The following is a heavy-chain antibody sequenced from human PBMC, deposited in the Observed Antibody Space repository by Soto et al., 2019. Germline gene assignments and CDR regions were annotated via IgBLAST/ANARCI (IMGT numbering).Heavy chain of an antibody. CDR3: TREGYKYGRPANFDS. CDR1: GGTFSMHP. Sequence: QVQLVQSGAEVKKPGSSVKVSCKASGGTFSMHPISWVRQVSGQGLEWMGGIIPFSNTITYAQKFQGRVTISADESTSTAYMELSSLRSDDTAVYYCTREGYKYGRPANFDSWGQGTLVTVSS. V-gene: IGHV1-69*01. J-gene: IGHJ4*02. CDR2: IIPFSNTI. D-gene: IGHD5-18*01.